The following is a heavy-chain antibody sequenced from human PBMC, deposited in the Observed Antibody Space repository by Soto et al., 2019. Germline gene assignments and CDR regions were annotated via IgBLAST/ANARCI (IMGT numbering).Heavy chain of an antibody. CDR3: GRDWREMATIKDYYGMDV. CDR2: IIPIFGTA. Sequence: SVKVSCKASGGTFSSYAISWVRQAPGQGLEWMGGIIPIFGTANYAQKFQGRVTITADESTSTAYMELSSLRSEDTAVYYCGRDWREMATIKDYYGMDVRGQGTTVTVSS. D-gene: IGHD5-12*01. V-gene: IGHV1-69*13. J-gene: IGHJ6*02. CDR1: GGTFSSYA.